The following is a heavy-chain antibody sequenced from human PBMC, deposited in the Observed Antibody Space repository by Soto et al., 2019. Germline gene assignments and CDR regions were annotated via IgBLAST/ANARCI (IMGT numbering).Heavy chain of an antibody. CDR1: GFTFSSYS. J-gene: IGHJ4*02. D-gene: IGHD2-21*01. Sequence: PGGSLRLSCAASGFTFSSYSMNWVRQAPGKGLEWVSYISSSSSTIYYADSVKGRFTISRDSAKNSLYLQMNSLRAEDTAVYYCARAPAGSWHTFDDWGQGTPVTVSS. CDR3: ARAPAGSWHTFDD. CDR2: ISSSSSTI. V-gene: IGHV3-48*01.